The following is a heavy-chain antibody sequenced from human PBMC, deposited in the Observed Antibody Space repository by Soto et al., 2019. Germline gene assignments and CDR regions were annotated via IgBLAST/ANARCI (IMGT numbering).Heavy chain of an antibody. Sequence: PGGSLRLSCAASGFTFSSYAMHWVRQAPGKGLEWVAVISYDGSNKYYADSVEGRFTISRDNSKNTLYLQMNSLRAEDTAVYYCARPIYYDFWSGYASYGMDVWGQGTTVTVSS. CDR2: ISYDGSNK. CDR1: GFTFSSYA. V-gene: IGHV3-30-3*01. D-gene: IGHD3-3*01. CDR3: ARPIYYDFWSGYASYGMDV. J-gene: IGHJ6*02.